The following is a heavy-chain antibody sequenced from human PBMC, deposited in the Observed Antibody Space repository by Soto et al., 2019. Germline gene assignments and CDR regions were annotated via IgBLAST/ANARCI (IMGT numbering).Heavy chain of an antibody. D-gene: IGHD3-10*01. J-gene: IGHJ6*02. CDR1: GFTFNSYS. CDR2: IGSSSTSV. Sequence: EVPLVESGGGLIQPGGSLRLSCAASGFTFNSYSMTWVRQAPGKGLQWVSYIGSSSTSVYYADSVKGRFTISRDNANNSLSLQMNSLRDEDTAVYYCARPGGYAMDVWGQGTTVTVSS. V-gene: IGHV3-48*02. CDR3: ARPGGYAMDV.